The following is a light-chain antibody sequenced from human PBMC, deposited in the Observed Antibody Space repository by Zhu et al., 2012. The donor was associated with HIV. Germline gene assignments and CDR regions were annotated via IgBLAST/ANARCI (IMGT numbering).Light chain of an antibody. V-gene: IGKV3D-15*02. J-gene: IGKJ1*01. CDR1: QSVSSN. Sequence: EIVMMQSPATLSVSPGERATLSCRASQSVSSNLAWYQQKPGQAPRLLIYGASTRATGIPARFSGSGSGTDFTLTISSLQSEDFAVYYCQQYNDWWTFGQGTKVE. CDR3: QQYNDWWT. CDR2: GAS.